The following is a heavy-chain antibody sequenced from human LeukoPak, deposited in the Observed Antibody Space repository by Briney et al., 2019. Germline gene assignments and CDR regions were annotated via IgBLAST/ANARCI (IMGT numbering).Heavy chain of an antibody. D-gene: IGHD3-16*02. V-gene: IGHV1-18*01. CDR2: ISGYNGNT. Sequence: ASVQVSCKASGYTFTSHGISWLRQAPGQGLEWMGWISGYNGNTHYAQKFQDRVTLTSDRSTSSAHMEVRSLRSDDTAVYYCARDRNVMITFGGVIILNSWGQGTLVTVSS. CDR3: ARDRNVMITFGGVIILNS. CDR1: GYTFTSHG. J-gene: IGHJ4*02.